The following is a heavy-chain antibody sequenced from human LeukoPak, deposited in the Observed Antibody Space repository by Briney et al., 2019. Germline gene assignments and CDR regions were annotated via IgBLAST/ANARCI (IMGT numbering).Heavy chain of an antibody. CDR1: GGSISSYY. D-gene: IGHD6-6*01. CDR2: IYTSGST. V-gene: IGHV4-4*07. J-gene: IGHJ6*02. CDR3: ARDGSSSSGYYYYYYGMDV. Sequence: SETLSLTCTVSGGSISSYYWSWIRQPAGKGLEWIGRIYTSGSTNYNPSLKSRVTMSVDTSKNQFSLKLGSVTAAYTAVYYCARDGSSSSGYYYYYYGMDVWGQGTTVTVSS.